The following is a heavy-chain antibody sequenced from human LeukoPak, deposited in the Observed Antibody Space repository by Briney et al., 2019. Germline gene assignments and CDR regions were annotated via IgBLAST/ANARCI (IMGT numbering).Heavy chain of an antibody. D-gene: IGHD6-13*01. J-gene: IGHJ4*02. CDR2: ISAYSGNT. V-gene: IGHV1-18*01. Sequence: GDSVKVSCKGSGYTFRSYGITWVRQAPGQGLEWMGWISAYSGNTNYAQKVQGRVTMTTDTPTSTAYMELRSLRSDDTAVYYCARPIAAAGIYYFDYWGQGTLVTVSS. CDR3: ARPIAAAGIYYFDY. CDR1: GYTFRSYG.